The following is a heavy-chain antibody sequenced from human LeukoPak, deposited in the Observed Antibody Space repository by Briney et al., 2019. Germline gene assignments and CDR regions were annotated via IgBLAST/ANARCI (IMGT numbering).Heavy chain of an antibody. D-gene: IGHD6-19*01. Sequence: GGSLTLFCAASGFPFSRYSMNWVRQATGKGLEWVSYISSSSSYIYYAHSVEGRFTISRDNDKNSLYLQMNSLRAEDTAVYYFARLPGRIAVAGTYLYYWGQGTLVTVSS. CDR3: ARLPGRIAVAGTYLYY. J-gene: IGHJ4*02. CDR2: ISSSSSYI. V-gene: IGHV3-21*01. CDR1: GFPFSRYS.